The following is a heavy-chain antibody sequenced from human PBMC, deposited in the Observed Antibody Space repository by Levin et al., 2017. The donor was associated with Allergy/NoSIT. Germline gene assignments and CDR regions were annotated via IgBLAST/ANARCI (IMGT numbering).Heavy chain of an antibody. D-gene: IGHD4-23*01. J-gene: IGHJ4*02. V-gene: IGHV4-34*01. Sequence: SETLSLTCAVYGGSFSGYYWSWIRQPPGKGLEWIGEINHSGSTNYNPSLKSRVTISVDTSKNQFSLKLSSVTAADTAVYYCASSMGWLLLWGQGTLVTVSS. CDR2: INHSGST. CDR1: GGSFSGYY. CDR3: ASSMGWLLL.